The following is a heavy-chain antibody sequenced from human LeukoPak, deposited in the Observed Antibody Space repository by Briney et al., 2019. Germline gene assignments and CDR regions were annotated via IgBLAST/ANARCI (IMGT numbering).Heavy chain of an antibody. CDR2: IYHSGST. D-gene: IGHD4-17*01. CDR3: ARFEDYGAWFDP. J-gene: IGHJ5*02. CDR1: GFTFDDYS. V-gene: IGHV4-4*02. Sequence: GSLRLSCAASGFTFDDYSMTWVRQAPGKGLEWIGEIYHSGSTNYNPSLKSRVTISVDKSKNQFSLKLSSVTAADTAVYYCARFEDYGAWFDPWGQGTLVTVSS.